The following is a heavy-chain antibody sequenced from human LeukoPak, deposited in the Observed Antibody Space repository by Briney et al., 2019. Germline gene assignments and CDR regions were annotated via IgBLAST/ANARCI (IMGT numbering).Heavy chain of an antibody. J-gene: IGHJ4*02. CDR1: GLTLDDYA. V-gene: IGHV3-9*01. CDR2: ISWNGGSS. Sequence: LSLSCAASGLTLDDYAMHWIRHAPGRGLEWVSGISWNGGSSGYADSVKGRFTISRDNAKNSLYLQMNSLRAEDTAVYYCARDVYSCREDGAYYFDYWGQGTLVTVSS. D-gene: IGHD1-26*01. CDR3: ARDVYSCREDGAYYFDY.